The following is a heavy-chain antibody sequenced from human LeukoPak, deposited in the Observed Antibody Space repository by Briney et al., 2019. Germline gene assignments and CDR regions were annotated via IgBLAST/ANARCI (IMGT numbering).Heavy chain of an antibody. Sequence: GGSLRLSCAASGFTLSSYGMSWIRQARGQGLEWVSAISGSGGSTYYADSVKGRFTISRDNSKNTLYLQMNSLRAEDTAVYYCAKHLALVGATTTYDYWGQGTLVIVSS. J-gene: IGHJ4*02. CDR3: AKHLALVGATTTYDY. D-gene: IGHD1-26*01. CDR2: ISGSGGST. CDR1: GFTLSSYG. V-gene: IGHV3-23*01.